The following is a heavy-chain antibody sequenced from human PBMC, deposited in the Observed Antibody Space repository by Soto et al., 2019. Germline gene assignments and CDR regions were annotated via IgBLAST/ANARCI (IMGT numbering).Heavy chain of an antibody. V-gene: IGHV4-39*01. D-gene: IGHD3-3*01. CDR3: ATPDFWSGYYRDY. Sequence: ETLSLTCTVSGGSISSSSYYWGWIRQPPGKGLEWIGSIYYSGSTYYNPSLKSRVTISVDTSKNQFSLKLSSVTAADTAVYYCATPDFWSGYYRDYWGQGTLVTVS. J-gene: IGHJ4*02. CDR1: GGSISSSSYY. CDR2: IYYSGST.